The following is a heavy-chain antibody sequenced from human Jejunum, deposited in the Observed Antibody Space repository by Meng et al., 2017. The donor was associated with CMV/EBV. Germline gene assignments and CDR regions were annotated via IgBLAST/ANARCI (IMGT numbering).Heavy chain of an antibody. D-gene: IGHD3-3*01. CDR1: FSHAW. CDR2: IKTKTDGETT. CDR3: TTGATVFGVVIMGANF. V-gene: IGHV3-15*01. J-gene: IGHJ4*02. Sequence: FSHAWIGWVRQAPGKGLEWVGRIKTKTDGETTDYAAPVKGRFIISRDDSENTLYLQMNSLKTEDTAVYYCTTGATVFGVVIMGANFWGQGTPVTVSS.